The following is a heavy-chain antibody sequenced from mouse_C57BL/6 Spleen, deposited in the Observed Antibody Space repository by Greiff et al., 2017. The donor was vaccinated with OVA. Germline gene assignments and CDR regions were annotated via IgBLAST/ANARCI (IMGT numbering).Heavy chain of an antibody. D-gene: IGHD1-1*01. CDR3: ARENYGKGNFDY. CDR1: GFTFSSYA. CDR2: ISDGGSYT. V-gene: IGHV5-4*01. J-gene: IGHJ2*01. Sequence: VQLVESGGGLVKPGGSLKLSCAASGFTFSSYAMSWVRQNTAKRLEWVATISDGGSYTYYPDNVKGRFTISRDNAKNNLYLQMSHLKSEDTAMYYCARENYGKGNFDYWGQGTTLTVSS.